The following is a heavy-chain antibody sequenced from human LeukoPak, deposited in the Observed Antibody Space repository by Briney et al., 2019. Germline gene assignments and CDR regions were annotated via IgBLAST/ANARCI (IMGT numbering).Heavy chain of an antibody. D-gene: IGHD2-15*01. Sequence: GGSLRLSCAAAGFTFSRYAMSWVRQAPGKGLDWVSGISGSDDNTYYADSVKGRFTISRDTSKNTLYLQMNSLRAEDTSVYYCAKVASGGSCYQSDYWGQGALVTVSS. V-gene: IGHV3-23*01. J-gene: IGHJ4*02. CDR2: ISGSDDNT. CDR3: AKVASGGSCYQSDY. CDR1: GFTFSRYA.